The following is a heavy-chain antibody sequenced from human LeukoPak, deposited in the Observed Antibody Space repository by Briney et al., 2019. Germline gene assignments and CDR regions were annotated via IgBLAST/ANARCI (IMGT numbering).Heavy chain of an antibody. V-gene: IGHV3-23*01. D-gene: IGHD3-10*01. CDR2: ISGSGGST. Sequence: GGSLRLSCAASGFTFSSYAMSWVRQAPGKGLEWVSAISGSGGSTYYADSVKGRFTISRDNSKNTLYLQMNGLRAEDTAVYYCAKTMVRGVIIRGFGWFDPWGQGTLVTVSS. J-gene: IGHJ5*02. CDR1: GFTFSSYA. CDR3: AKTMVRGVIIRGFGWFDP.